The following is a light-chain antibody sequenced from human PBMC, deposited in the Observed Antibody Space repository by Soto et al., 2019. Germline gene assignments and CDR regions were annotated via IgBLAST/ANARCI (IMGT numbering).Light chain of an antibody. CDR3: TSYTSSSTLYV. Sequence: QSVLTQPASVSGSPGQSITLSCTGTSSDVGRFNYVSWYQQHPGKAPKLIIYDVSNRPSGISNHFSGSKSGNTASLTISGLQAEDEADYYCTSYTSSSTLYVFGTGTKVTVL. CDR1: SSDVGRFNY. V-gene: IGLV2-14*01. J-gene: IGLJ1*01. CDR2: DVS.